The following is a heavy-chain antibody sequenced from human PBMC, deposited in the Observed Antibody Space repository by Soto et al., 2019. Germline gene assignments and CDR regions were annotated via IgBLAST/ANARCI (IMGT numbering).Heavy chain of an antibody. Sequence: GGSLRLSCAASGSTFSSYAMSWVRQAPGKGLEWVSAISATGGSTYYTDSVKGRFTISRDNSKNTLYLQMNSLRAEDTAVYYCAKAMAYDILTGFGPAYWGQGTLVTVSS. V-gene: IGHV3-23*01. J-gene: IGHJ4*02. CDR1: GSTFSSYA. D-gene: IGHD3-9*01. CDR3: AKAMAYDILTGFGPAY. CDR2: ISATGGST.